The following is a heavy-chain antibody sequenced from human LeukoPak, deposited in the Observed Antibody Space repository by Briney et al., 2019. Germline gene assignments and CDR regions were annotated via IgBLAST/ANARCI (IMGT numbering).Heavy chain of an antibody. CDR2: INHSGST. J-gene: IGHJ3*02. CDR3: ARDSGYDSDAFDI. CDR1: GGPFSGYY. V-gene: IGHV4-34*01. Sequence: SETLSLTCAVYGGPFSGYYWSWIRQPPGKGLEWIGEINHSGSTNYNPSLKSRVTISVDTSKNQFSLKLSSVTAADTAVYYCARDSGYDSDAFDIWGQGTMVTVSS. D-gene: IGHD5-12*01.